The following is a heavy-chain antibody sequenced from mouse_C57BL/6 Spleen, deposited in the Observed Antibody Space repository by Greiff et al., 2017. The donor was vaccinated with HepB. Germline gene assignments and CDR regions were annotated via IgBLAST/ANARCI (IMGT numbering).Heavy chain of an antibody. D-gene: IGHD2-4*01. CDR1: GYAFSSSW. CDR2: MYPGDGDT. Sequence: QVQLKESGPELVKPGASVKISCKASGYAFSSSWMNWVKQRPGKGLEWIGRMYPGDGDTNYNGKFKGKATLTADKSSSTAYMQLSSLTSEDSAVYFCARGGDYDEYYFDYWGQGTTLTVSS. J-gene: IGHJ2*01. V-gene: IGHV1-82*01. CDR3: ARGGDYDEYYFDY.